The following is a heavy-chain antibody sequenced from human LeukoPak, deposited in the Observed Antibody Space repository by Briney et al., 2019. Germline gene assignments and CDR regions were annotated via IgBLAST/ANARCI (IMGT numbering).Heavy chain of an antibody. Sequence: GGSLRLSCAASGFTFDDYGMSWVRQAPGKGLEWVSGINWNGGSTGYADSVKGRFTISRDNAKNSLYLQMNSLRAEDTALYYCARNPPSGWYNYYYYYYMDVWGKGTTVTVSS. CDR3: ARNPPSGWYNYYYYYYMDV. CDR1: GFTFDDYG. D-gene: IGHD6-19*01. V-gene: IGHV3-20*04. CDR2: INWNGGST. J-gene: IGHJ6*03.